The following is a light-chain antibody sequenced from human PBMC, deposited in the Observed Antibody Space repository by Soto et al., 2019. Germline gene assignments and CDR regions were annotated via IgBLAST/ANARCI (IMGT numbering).Light chain of an antibody. CDR3: QQYDVSPQT. J-gene: IGKJ1*01. CDR1: RGLSDTN. V-gene: IGKV3-20*01. CDR2: DSS. Sequence: EIVLTQSPGTLSLSPGEGATLSCRASRGLSDTNLAWYQQKPGQAPSLLLYDSSRRAPGVPHRFSGSGSGTDFTLTISSVEPDDFAVYYCQQYDVSPQTFSRGSRVEMK.